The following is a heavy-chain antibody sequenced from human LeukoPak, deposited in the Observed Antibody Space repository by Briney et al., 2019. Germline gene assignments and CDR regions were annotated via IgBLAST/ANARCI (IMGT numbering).Heavy chain of an antibody. CDR1: GFTFSSYS. V-gene: IGHV3-21*01. J-gene: IGHJ4*02. CDR2: ISSSSSYI. Sequence: EGALRLSCAASGFTFSSYSMNWVRQAPGKGLEWVSSISSSSSYIYYADSVKGRFTISRDNVKNSLYLQMNSLRAEDTAVYYCASQIHYDILTGTVDYWGQGTLVTVSS. D-gene: IGHD3-9*01. CDR3: ASQIHYDILTGTVDY.